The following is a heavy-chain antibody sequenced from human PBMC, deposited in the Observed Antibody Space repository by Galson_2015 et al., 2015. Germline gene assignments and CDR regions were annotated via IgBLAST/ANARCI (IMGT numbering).Heavy chain of an antibody. CDR1: GYSFTSYW. CDR3: ATRSSTVIESYYYYYYGMDV. D-gene: IGHD4-11*01. V-gene: IGHV5-51*01. CDR2: IYPGDSDT. J-gene: IGHJ6*02. Sequence: QSGAEVTKPGESLPISCKGSGYSFTSYWIGWVRQMPGKGLEWMGIIYPGDSDTRYSPSFQGQVTISADKSISTAYLQWSSLKASDTAMYYCATRSSTVIESYYYYYYGMDVWGQGTTVTVSS.